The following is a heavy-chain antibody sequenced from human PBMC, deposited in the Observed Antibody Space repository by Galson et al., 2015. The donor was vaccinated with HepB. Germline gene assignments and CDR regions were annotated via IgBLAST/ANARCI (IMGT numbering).Heavy chain of an antibody. J-gene: IGHJ6*02. CDR1: GFTFSSYA. Sequence: SLRLSCAASGFTFSSYAMHWVRQAPGKGLEWVSSISSSSSYIYYADSVKGRFTISRDNAKNSLYLQMNSLRAEDTAVYYCARDSIVVVTATPLYYYYGMDVWGQGTTVTVSS. CDR2: ISSSSSYI. D-gene: IGHD2-21*02. V-gene: IGHV3-21*01. CDR3: ARDSIVVVTATPLYYYYGMDV.